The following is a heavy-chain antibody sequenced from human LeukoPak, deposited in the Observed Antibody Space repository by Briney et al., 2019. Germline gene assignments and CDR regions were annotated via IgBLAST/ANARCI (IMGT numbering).Heavy chain of an antibody. J-gene: IGHJ3*02. CDR2: VYSSGNT. CDR3: ARQWGTHFDI. CDR1: AVPIDNYY. V-gene: IGHV4-59*08. D-gene: IGHD3-16*01. Sequence: PSETLSLTCTVSAVPIDNYYWTWIRQPPGKRLEWIGYVYSSGNTNYNPSLKSRVTISFGTSKNQFSLKLSSVTAAETAHYYCARQWGTHFDIWGQGTMVGVSS.